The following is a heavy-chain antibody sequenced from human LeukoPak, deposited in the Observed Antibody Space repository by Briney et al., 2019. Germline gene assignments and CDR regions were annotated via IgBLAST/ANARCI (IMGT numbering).Heavy chain of an antibody. V-gene: IGHV4-4*07. CDR2: IYTSGST. CDR1: GGSISSYY. CDR3: ARHRGGDGYNGYYFDY. D-gene: IGHD5-24*01. Sequence: SETLSLTCTVSGGSISSYYWSWIRQPAGKGLEWIGRIYTSGSTNYNPSLKSRVTMSVDTSKNQFSLKLSSVTAADTAVYYWARHRGGDGYNGYYFDYWGQGTLVTVSS. J-gene: IGHJ4*02.